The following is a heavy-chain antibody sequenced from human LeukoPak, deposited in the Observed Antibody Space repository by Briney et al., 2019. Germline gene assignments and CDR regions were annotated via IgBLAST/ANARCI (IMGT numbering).Heavy chain of an antibody. Sequence: GGSLRLSCAASGFTFSSYAMHWVRQAPGKGLEWVAVISYDGSNKYYADSVKGRFTISRDNSKNTLYLQMNSLRAEDTAVYYCAKCDDYGDYHVSDYWGQGTLVTVSS. CDR1: GFTFSSYA. CDR2: ISYDGSNK. V-gene: IGHV3-30*04. J-gene: IGHJ4*02. D-gene: IGHD4-17*01. CDR3: AKCDDYGDYHVSDY.